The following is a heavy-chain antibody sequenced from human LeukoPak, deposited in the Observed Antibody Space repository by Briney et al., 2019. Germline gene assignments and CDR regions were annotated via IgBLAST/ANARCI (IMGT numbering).Heavy chain of an antibody. CDR1: GGSISSYY. Sequence: SETLSLTCTVSGGSISSYYWSWIRQPPGKGLEWIGYIYYSGSTNYNPSLKSRVTISVDTSKNQFSLKLSSVTAADTAVYYCARRFDPWGQGTLVTVSS. V-gene: IGHV4-59*12. J-gene: IGHJ5*02. CDR3: ARRFDP. CDR2: IYYSGST.